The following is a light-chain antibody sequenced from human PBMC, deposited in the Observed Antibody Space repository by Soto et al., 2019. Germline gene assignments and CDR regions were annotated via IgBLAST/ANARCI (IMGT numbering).Light chain of an antibody. Sequence: QSVLTQPPSVSAAPGQKVTISCSGSSSNIGNNYVSWYQQLPGTAPKLRIYDNNKRPSGIPDRFSGSKSGTSATLGITGLQTGDEADYYCGTWDSSLSAHWVFGGGTKLTVL. CDR2: DNN. V-gene: IGLV1-51*01. J-gene: IGLJ3*02. CDR1: SSNIGNNY. CDR3: GTWDSSLSAHWV.